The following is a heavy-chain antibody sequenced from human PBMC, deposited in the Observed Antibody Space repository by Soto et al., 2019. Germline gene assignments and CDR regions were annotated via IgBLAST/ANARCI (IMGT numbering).Heavy chain of an antibody. J-gene: IGHJ4*02. CDR1: GDSISTSSDY. V-gene: IGHV4-39*01. CDR2: IYYSGST. CDR3: ARGEYYFDS. Sequence: KTSETLSLTCSVSGDSISTSSDYWGWVRQPPGKGLEWIASIYYSGSTYHNPSLKSRVTISVDTSKNQFSLKLSSVTAADTAVYHCARGEYYFDSWGQGALVTVSS. D-gene: IGHD1-26*01.